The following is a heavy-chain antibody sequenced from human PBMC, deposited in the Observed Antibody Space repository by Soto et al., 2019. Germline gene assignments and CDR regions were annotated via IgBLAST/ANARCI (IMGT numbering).Heavy chain of an antibody. Sequence: AXDSLTISCKGAGYSFTSYWISLVRQMPGKGLEWMGRIDPSDSYTNYSPSFQGHVTISADKSISTAYLQWSSLKASDTAMYYCASRYSYGYWWYFDLWGRGTLVTVSS. CDR1: GYSFTSYW. D-gene: IGHD5-18*01. V-gene: IGHV5-10-1*01. J-gene: IGHJ2*01. CDR3: ASRYSYGYWWYFDL. CDR2: IDPSDSYT.